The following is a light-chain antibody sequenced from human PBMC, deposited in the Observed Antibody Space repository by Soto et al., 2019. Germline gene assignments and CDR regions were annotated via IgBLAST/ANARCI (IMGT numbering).Light chain of an antibody. Sequence: DIQMTQSPSSLSASVGDRVTISCRASQPISIYINWYQQKPGKAPKLLIYASSNLHGGVPSRFSGSGSGTHFTLTISSLQPEDFATYSCQQSHTNPYTFGQGTRLEIK. J-gene: IGKJ5*01. CDR2: ASS. CDR3: QQSHTNPYT. V-gene: IGKV1-39*01. CDR1: QPISIY.